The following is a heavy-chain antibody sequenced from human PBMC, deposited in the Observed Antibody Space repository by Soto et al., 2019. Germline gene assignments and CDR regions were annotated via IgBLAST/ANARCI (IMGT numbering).Heavy chain of an antibody. V-gene: IGHV3-30*18. CDR2: ISYDGSNK. D-gene: IGHD3-10*01. CDR1: GFTFSSYG. J-gene: IGHJ6*01. Sequence: QVQLVESGGGVVQPGRSLRLSCAASGFTFSSYGMHWVRQAPGKGLEWVAVISYDGSNKYYADSVKGRFTISRDNSKNTLYLQMNSLRAEDTAVYYCEKDTGTYCSGHYGMDVWGQVTTVTVSS. CDR3: EKDTGTYCSGHYGMDV.